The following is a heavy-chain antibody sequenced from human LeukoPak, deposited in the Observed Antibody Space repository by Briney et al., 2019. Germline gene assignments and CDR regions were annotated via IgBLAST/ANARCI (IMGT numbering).Heavy chain of an antibody. J-gene: IGHJ4*02. Sequence: PAGSLTLTCAASGFTIDDYAMHWVRQPPGKGLEWVSLISGDGGSTYYADSVKGRFTISRDNSKNSLYLQMNSLRTEDTALYYCAKAKLLWFVELLNFDYWGQGTLVTVSS. V-gene: IGHV3-43*02. CDR2: ISGDGGST. CDR3: AKAKLLWFVELLNFDY. D-gene: IGHD3-10*01. CDR1: GFTIDDYA.